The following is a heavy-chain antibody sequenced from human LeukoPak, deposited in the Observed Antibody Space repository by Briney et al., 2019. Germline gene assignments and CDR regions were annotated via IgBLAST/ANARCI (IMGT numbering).Heavy chain of an antibody. J-gene: IGHJ4*02. CDR1: GFIFSPYN. CDR2: ISSGSTTI. V-gene: IGHV3-48*01. CDR3: ARGSGSYYNELDFDY. Sequence: GGSLRLSCAASGFIFSPYNMNWVRQAPGKGLEWVSFISSGSTTIYYADSVKGRFTISRDNAKNSLYLQMNSLRAEDTAVYYCARGSGSYYNELDFDYWGQGTLVTVSS. D-gene: IGHD3-10*01.